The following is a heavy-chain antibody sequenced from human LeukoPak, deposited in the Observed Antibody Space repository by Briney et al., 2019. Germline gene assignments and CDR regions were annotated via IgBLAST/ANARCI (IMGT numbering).Heavy chain of an antibody. CDR1: GFALSNYP. V-gene: IGHV3-23*01. D-gene: IGHD3-3*02. CDR3: AKAGVISGWDY. CDR2: IGEEKSGSWT. Sequence: GGSLRLSCAASGFALSNYPMGWVRQAPGKGLEWVSGIGEEKSGSWTKSADSVKGRFTISRDNSKNTLYLQMDSLTVDDTAVYYCAKAGVISGWDYWGQGVLVTVSS. J-gene: IGHJ4*02.